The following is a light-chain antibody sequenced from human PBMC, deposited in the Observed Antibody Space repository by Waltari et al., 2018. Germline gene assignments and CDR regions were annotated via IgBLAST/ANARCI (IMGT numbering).Light chain of an antibody. Sequence: QSVLTQPPSASGTPGQRVTISCSGSSSNVGSNYVYWYPQLPGTAPTLLIYRKDPRPACVPPRFSASKSGTLAALAISGLRSEDEAAYYCAAWDDSLRAKFVFGTGTKVTVL. CDR2: RKD. CDR3: AAWDDSLRAKFV. J-gene: IGLJ1*01. V-gene: IGLV1-47*01. CDR1: SSNVGSNY.